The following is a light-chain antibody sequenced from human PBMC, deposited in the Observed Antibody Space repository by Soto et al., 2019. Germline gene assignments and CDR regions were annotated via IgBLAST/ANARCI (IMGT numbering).Light chain of an antibody. Sequence: DIQMTQSPSTLSASVGDRVTITCRASQTINTWLAWSQQKPGKAPNLLIYEASTLESGVPSRFSGSGSGTEFTLTLSGLPPDDFATYYCQQYNTYPLTFGGGTKVEIK. CDR2: EAS. CDR1: QTINTW. J-gene: IGKJ4*01. CDR3: QQYNTYPLT. V-gene: IGKV1-5*03.